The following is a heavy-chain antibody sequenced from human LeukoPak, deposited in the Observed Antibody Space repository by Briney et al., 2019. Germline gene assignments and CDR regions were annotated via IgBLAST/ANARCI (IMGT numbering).Heavy chain of an antibody. CDR1: GYTLTELS. CDR2: FDPEDGET. V-gene: IGHV1-24*01. J-gene: IGHJ4*02. CDR3: ATVCDFSTPGGY. Sequence: ASVKVSCKVSGYTLTELSMHWVRQAPGKGLEWMGGFDPEDGETIYAQKFQGRVTMTEDTSTDTAYMELSSLRSEDTAVYDCATVCDFSTPGGYWGQGTLVTVSS. D-gene: IGHD3/OR15-3a*01.